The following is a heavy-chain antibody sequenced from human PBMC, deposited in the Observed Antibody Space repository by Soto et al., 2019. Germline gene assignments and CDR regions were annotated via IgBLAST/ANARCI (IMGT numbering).Heavy chain of an antibody. J-gene: IGHJ4*02. CDR1: GFTFSSYA. Sequence: EVQLLESGGGLVQPGGSLRLSCAASGFTFSSYAMSWVRQAPGKGLEWVSVISGSGNSPHYADSVKGRFTISRDNSKNTLSLQMNSLRAEDTAVYYCAKELVAVAGTGCHYWGQWTLVTVSS. CDR3: AKELVAVAGTGCHY. CDR2: ISGSGNSP. V-gene: IGHV3-23*01. D-gene: IGHD6-19*01.